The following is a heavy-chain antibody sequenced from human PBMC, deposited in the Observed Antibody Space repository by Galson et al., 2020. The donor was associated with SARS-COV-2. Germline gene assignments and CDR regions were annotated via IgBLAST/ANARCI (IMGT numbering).Heavy chain of an antibody. J-gene: IGHJ5*02. CDR2: IHYIGST. CDR3: ARRRTTVFGGSTYPNWFDP. V-gene: IGHV4-30-4*01. CDR1: GDSISNSDYY. D-gene: IGHD3-16*01. Sequence: SQTLSLTCTVSGDSISNSDYYWSWIRQPPGKGLEWIGYIHYIGSTNFNPSLKSRVVISMDTSNNQFFLSLDSVTVADTAVYYCARRRTTVFGGSTYPNWFDPGGQGTLVTVAS.